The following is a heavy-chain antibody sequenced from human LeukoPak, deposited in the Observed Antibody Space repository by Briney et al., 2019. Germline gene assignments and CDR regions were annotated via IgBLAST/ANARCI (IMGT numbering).Heavy chain of an antibody. CDR1: GGSISSYY. J-gene: IGHJ4*02. Sequence: SETLSLTCTVSGGSISSYYWSWIRQPPGKGLEWIGYIYYSGSTNYNPSLKSRVTISVDTSKNQFSLKLSSVTAADTAVYYCARHNLLSDYFDYWGQGTLVTVSS. CDR3: ARHNLLSDYFDY. V-gene: IGHV4-59*08. CDR2: IYYSGST. D-gene: IGHD2/OR15-2a*01.